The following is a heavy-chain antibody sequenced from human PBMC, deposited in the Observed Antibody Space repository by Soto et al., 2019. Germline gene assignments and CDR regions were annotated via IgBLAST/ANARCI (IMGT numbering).Heavy chain of an antibody. CDR3: AKDTGPN. J-gene: IGHJ4*02. Sequence: GGSLRLSCAASGFTFDNYAMHWVRQVPGKGLEWVSGISWNSNTIAYADSVKGRFTISRDNAKNSLYLQMNSLRAEDTAFYYCAKDTGPNWGQGTLVTVSS. V-gene: IGHV3-9*01. CDR2: ISWNSNTI. CDR1: GFTFDNYA.